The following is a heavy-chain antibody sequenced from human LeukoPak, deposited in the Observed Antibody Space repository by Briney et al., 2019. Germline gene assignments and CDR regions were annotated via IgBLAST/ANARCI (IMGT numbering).Heavy chain of an antibody. V-gene: IGHV3-23*01. CDR3: ARAEQWLVGNWFDP. J-gene: IGHJ5*02. Sequence: GGSLRLPCAASGLNLTTYAMGWVRQAPGKGLEWVSVISDRGDSTYYGDSVKGRFTISRDNAKNSLYLQMNSLRAEDTAVYFCARAEQWLVGNWFDPWGQGTLVTVSS. CDR1: GLNLTTYA. D-gene: IGHD6-19*01. CDR2: ISDRGDST.